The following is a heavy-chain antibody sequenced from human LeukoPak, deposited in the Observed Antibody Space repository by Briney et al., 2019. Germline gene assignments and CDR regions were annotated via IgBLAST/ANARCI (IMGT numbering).Heavy chain of an antibody. Sequence: PGGSLRLSCAASGFTFSNYWMTWVRQAPGKGLEWVANINQDGSDKYYVDSVKGRFSIPRDNTKNSLFLQMNSLRAEDTAVYYCVVTRTRGDHWGQGTLVTVSS. CDR1: GFTFSNYW. V-gene: IGHV3-7*03. CDR3: VVTRTRGDH. J-gene: IGHJ4*02. CDR2: INQDGSDK. D-gene: IGHD2-21*01.